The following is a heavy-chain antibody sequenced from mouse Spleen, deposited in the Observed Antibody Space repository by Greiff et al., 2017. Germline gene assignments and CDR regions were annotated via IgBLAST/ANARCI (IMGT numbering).Heavy chain of an antibody. J-gene: IGHJ4*01. Sequence: QVQLKQSGAELMKPGASVKISCKATGYTFSSYWIEWVKQRPGHGLEWIGEILPGSGSTNYNEKFKGKATFTADTSSNTAYMQLSSLTSEDSAVYYCAREQTARATNAMDYWGQGTSVTVSS. CDR2: ILPGSGST. D-gene: IGHD3-2*01. V-gene: IGHV1-9*01. CDR3: AREQTARATNAMDY. CDR1: GYTFSSYW.